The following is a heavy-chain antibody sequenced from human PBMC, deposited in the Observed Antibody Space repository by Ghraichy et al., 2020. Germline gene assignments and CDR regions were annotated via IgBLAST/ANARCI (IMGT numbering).Heavy chain of an antibody. Sequence: GGSLRLSCAAYGFTFSNSGMHWVRQAPGKGLEWVAFIQDDGSNEYFADSVKGRFTISRDNYKNTVYLQINSLRAEDTAVYYCAKEVQKWSSRDWFDPWGQGTLVTVTS. CDR2: IQDDGSNE. J-gene: IGHJ5*02. V-gene: IGHV3-30*02. D-gene: IGHD2-15*01. CDR3: AKEVQKWSSRDWFDP. CDR1: GFTFSNSG.